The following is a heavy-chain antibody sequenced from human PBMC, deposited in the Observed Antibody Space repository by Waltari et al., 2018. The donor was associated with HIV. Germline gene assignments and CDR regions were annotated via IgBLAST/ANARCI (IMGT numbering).Heavy chain of an antibody. CDR1: GFNVSSDY. V-gene: IGHV3-53*03. J-gene: IGHJ5*02. Sequence: EVQLVESGGGLFRPGGSLRLSCAVSGFNVSSDYMTWVRQPPGKGLGLVSTLYVPTTRTDIFYAPSLKGRFTISRDNSENTLYLQMSGLRAEDTAVDYCVRGSLMTTAAPWGQGTLVTVSS. D-gene: IGHD4-17*01. CDR2: LYVPTTRTDI. CDR3: VRGSLMTTAAP.